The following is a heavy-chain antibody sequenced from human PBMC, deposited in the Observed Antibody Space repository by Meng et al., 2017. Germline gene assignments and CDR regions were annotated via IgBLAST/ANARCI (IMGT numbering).Heavy chain of an antibody. CDR2: INAGNGNT. D-gene: IGHD3-22*01. CDR1: GYTFTSYA. J-gene: IGHJ4*02. Sequence: ASVKVSCKASGYTFTSYAMHWVRQAPGQRLEWMGWINAGNGNTKYSQKFQGRVTITRDTSASTAYMELSSLSSKDTAVYYCARDYYASSGYHYFDYWGQGTLVTVSS. CDR3: ARDYYASSGYHYFDY. V-gene: IGHV1-3*01.